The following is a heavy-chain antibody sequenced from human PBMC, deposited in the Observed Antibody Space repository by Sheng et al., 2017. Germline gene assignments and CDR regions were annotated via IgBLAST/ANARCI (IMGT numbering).Heavy chain of an antibody. CDR3: ARGNTDDWTKPLLNAFDI. D-gene: IGHD3-9*01. CDR2: YHMMEVS. V-gene: IGHV3-30*04. CDR1: IHLQELC. Sequence: QVQVVESGGGRGPRLGVSLETLLCSLWIHLQELCHALGPPGSRQGAGVGGQLYHMMEVSKSNAGSMKGRFTISRDNSKNTQYLQMNSLKTEDTAVYYCARGNTDDWTKPLLNAFDIWGQGTMVTVSS. J-gene: IGHJ3*02.